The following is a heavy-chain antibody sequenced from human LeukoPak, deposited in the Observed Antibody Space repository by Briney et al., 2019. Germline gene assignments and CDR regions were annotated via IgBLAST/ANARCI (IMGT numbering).Heavy chain of an antibody. Sequence: SETLSLTCTVSGGSISSYYWSWIRQPPGKGLEWIGYIYYSGSTNYNPSLKSRVTISVDTSKNQFSLKLSSVTAADTAVYYCARAGLAAAGTPGRQSHLIDYWGQGTLVTVSS. D-gene: IGHD6-13*01. CDR2: IYYSGST. CDR3: ARAGLAAAGTPGRQSHLIDY. J-gene: IGHJ4*02. CDR1: GGSISSYY. V-gene: IGHV4-59*12.